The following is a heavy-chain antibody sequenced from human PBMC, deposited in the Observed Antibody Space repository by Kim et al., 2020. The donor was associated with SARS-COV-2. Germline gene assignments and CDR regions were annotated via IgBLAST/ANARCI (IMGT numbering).Heavy chain of an antibody. CDR1: GASITNHY. J-gene: IGHJ4*02. V-gene: IGHV4-4*07. CDR3: ARGGTYYLDY. Sequence: SETLSLTCSVSGASITNHYWSWIRQSAGKGPEWIGRIYTRGSTDYNPSLNGRVTMSLDTSKNQLSLKLTSLTAADTAVYYCARGGTYYLDYWGQGTLVTV. CDR2: IYTRGST. D-gene: IGHD1-26*01.